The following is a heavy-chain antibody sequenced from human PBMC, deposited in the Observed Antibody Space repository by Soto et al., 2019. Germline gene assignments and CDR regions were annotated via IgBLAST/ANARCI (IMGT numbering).Heavy chain of an antibody. V-gene: IGHV4-4*07. CDR2: IYTSGDT. CDR1: SDSISGLY. J-gene: IGHJ4*02. D-gene: IGHD6-6*01. CDR3: ARASRCKSEYECFAWLDY. Sequence: QVLLQESGPGLVKPSETLSLPCTVSSDSISGLYWAWIRQPVGNELEWIGRIYTSGDTNYNPSLKSRVSMSLDMSKNQFSLTVASVTAADTAVYYCARASRCKSEYECFAWLDYWGQGIVVTVSS.